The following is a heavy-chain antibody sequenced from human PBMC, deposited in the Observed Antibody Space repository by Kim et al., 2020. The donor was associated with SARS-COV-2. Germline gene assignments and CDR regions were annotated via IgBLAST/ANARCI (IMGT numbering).Heavy chain of an antibody. CDR2: MNPNSGNT. D-gene: IGHD3-3*01. Sequence: ASVKVSCKASGYTFTSYDINWVRQATGQGLEWMGWMNPNSGNTGYAQKFQGRVTMTRNTSISTAYMELSSLRSEDTAVYYCARRYYDFWSGYSGMDVWGQGTTVTVSS. CDR1: GYTFTSYD. CDR3: ARRYYDFWSGYSGMDV. J-gene: IGHJ6*02. V-gene: IGHV1-8*01.